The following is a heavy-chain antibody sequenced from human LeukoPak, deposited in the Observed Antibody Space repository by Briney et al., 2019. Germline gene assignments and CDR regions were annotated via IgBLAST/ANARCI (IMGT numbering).Heavy chain of an antibody. Sequence: KTSETLSLTCTVSGGSITGYYWSWIRQPPGKGLEYIGYIYYSGSTNYNPSLKSRLTISLDTSKNQFSLKLTSVTAADTALYYCARGLPGYSGGDDAFDVWGQGTVVILS. D-gene: IGHD6-19*01. V-gene: IGHV4-59*01. CDR2: IYYSGST. J-gene: IGHJ3*01. CDR3: ARGLPGYSGGDDAFDV. CDR1: GGSITGYY.